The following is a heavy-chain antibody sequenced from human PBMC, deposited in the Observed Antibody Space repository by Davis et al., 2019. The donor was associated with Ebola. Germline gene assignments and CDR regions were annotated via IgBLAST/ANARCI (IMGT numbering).Heavy chain of an antibody. V-gene: IGHV1-69*13. CDR1: GGTCSSYT. D-gene: IGHD1-26*01. CDR2: VIPVFGTT. Sequence: SVQVSCKASGGTCSSYTNTWVRHVLGHGLEWLGWVIPVFGTTNYAQKFQGRVTLTADESTSTAYMELTNLRSDDTAVYYCAREVGETKLDQWGQGTLVTVSS. J-gene: IGHJ4*02. CDR3: AREVGETKLDQ.